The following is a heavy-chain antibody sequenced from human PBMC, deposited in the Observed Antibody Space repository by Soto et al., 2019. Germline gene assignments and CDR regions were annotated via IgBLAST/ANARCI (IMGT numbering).Heavy chain of an antibody. D-gene: IGHD3-9*01. CDR1: GFNLSHPW. Sequence: GALRLSCVASGFNLSHPWMTWVRQAAGKGLEWVGRIKSKTDGGTADYAAPVKGRATISRDDSKNTVYLQMNSLKTEDTAVYYCTTGIYYDILTGYHNVAYWGQGALVTVSS. CDR3: TTGIYYDILTGYHNVAY. V-gene: IGHV3-15*01. J-gene: IGHJ4*02. CDR2: IKSKTDGGTA.